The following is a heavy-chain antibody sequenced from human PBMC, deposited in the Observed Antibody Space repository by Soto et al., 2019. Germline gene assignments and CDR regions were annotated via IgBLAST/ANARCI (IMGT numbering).Heavy chain of an antibody. V-gene: IGHV4-34*02. CDR1: GGSFNNYC. CDR2: VCPGGRT. J-gene: IGHJ5*02. CDR3: ARGDYGQYDAYNWFDP. Sequence: QVRLQQWGAGLVRPSETLSLTCAVYGGSFNNYCWSWIRQPPGKGLEWIGEVCPGGRTNYSPTLKREVSIAVEGSKNQFSRRLTSVTVADTAVYYCARGDYGQYDAYNWFDPWGQGNLVIVAS. D-gene: IGHD3-10*01.